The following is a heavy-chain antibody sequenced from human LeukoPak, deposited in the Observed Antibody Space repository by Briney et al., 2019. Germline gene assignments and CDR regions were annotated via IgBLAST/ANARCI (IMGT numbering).Heavy chain of an antibody. CDR2: ISAYNGNT. J-gene: IGHJ3*02. V-gene: IGHV1-18*01. CDR1: GYIFTSYG. Sequence: GASVKVSCKASGYIFTSYGISWVRQAPGQGLEWMGWISAYNGNTNYAQKLQGRVTMTTDTSTSTAYMELRSLRSDDTAVYYCARDSYGDYGDDAFDIWGQGTMVTVSS. CDR3: ARDSYGDYGDDAFDI. D-gene: IGHD4-17*01.